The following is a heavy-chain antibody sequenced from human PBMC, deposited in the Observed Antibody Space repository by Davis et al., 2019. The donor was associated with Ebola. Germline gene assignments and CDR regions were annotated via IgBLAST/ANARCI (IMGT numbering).Heavy chain of an antibody. V-gene: IGHV1-69*13. D-gene: IGHD7-27*01. J-gene: IGHJ5*02. CDR3: ARLTGVEAWFDP. Sequence: SVKVSCKASGGTLSSYGISWVRQAPGQGLEWMGGIIPIFGTTNYAQKFQGRVTITADESTSTAYMELSSLKSDDTAVYYCARLTGVEAWFDPWGQGTLVTVSS. CDR2: IIPIFGTT. CDR1: GGTLSSYG.